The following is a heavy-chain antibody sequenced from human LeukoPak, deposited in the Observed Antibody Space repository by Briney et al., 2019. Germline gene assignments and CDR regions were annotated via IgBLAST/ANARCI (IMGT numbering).Heavy chain of an antibody. CDR3: ARVMRRLGYDY. CDR2: INHSGST. Sequence: SETLSLTCAVYGGSFSGYYWSWIRRPPGKGLEWIGEINHSGSTNYNPSLKSRVTISVDTSKNQFSLKLSSVTAADTAVYYCARVMRRLGYDYWGQGTLVTVSS. D-gene: IGHD6-19*01. J-gene: IGHJ4*02. CDR1: GGSFSGYY. V-gene: IGHV4-34*01.